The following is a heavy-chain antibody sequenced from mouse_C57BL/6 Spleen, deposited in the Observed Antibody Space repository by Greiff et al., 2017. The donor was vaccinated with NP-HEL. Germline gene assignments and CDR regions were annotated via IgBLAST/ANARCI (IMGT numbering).Heavy chain of an antibody. V-gene: IGHV1-81*01. CDR2: IYPRSGNT. CDR3: ARSRHYDVGYYAMDY. Sequence: QVQLKESGAELARPGASVKLSCKASGYTFTSYGISWVKQRTGQGLEWIGEIYPRSGNTYYNEKFKGKATLTADKSSSTAYMELRSLTSEDSAVYFCARSRHYDVGYYAMDYWGQGTSVTVSS. CDR1: GYTFTSYG. D-gene: IGHD2-4*01. J-gene: IGHJ4*01.